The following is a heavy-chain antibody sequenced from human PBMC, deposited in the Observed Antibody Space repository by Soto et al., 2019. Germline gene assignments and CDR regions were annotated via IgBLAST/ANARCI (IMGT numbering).Heavy chain of an antibody. D-gene: IGHD3-9*01. V-gene: IGHV3-48*02. CDR1: GFTFSSYS. CDR3: VREDILGVRSFDY. J-gene: IGHJ4*02. CDR2: ISSSSSTI. Sequence: PGGSLRLSCAASGFTFSSYSMNWVRQAPGKGLEWVSYISSSSSTIYYADSVKGRFIVSRDNAKNSQYLQMSSLRDEDTAVYYCVREDILGVRSFDYWGQGTLVTVSS.